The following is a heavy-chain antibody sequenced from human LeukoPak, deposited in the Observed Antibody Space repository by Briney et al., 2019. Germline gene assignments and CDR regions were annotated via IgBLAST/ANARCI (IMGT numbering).Heavy chain of an antibody. V-gene: IGHV3-7*03. CDR1: GFTFSSYW. CDR2: IKQDGSDK. Sequence: PGGSLRLSCAASGFTFSSYWMSWVRQAPGKELEWVANIKQDGSDKYYVDSVKGRFTISRDNAKNSLYMQMNSLRAEDTAVYYCARKTVVGSYFDYWGQGTPVTVSS. D-gene: IGHD4-23*01. J-gene: IGHJ4*02. CDR3: ARKTVVGSYFDY.